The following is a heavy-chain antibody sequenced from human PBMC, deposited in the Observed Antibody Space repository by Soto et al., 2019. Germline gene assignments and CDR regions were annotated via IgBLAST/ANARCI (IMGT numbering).Heavy chain of an antibody. CDR2: ISYDGSNK. Sequence: GGSLRLSCAASGFTFSSYGMHWVRQAPGKGLEWVAVISYDGSNKYYADSVKGRFTITRDNAKNSLYLQMNSLRAEDTAVYYYARDPTMDAFDIWGQGTMVTVSS. CDR3: ARDPTMDAFDI. V-gene: IGHV3-30*03. CDR1: GFTFSSYG. J-gene: IGHJ3*02.